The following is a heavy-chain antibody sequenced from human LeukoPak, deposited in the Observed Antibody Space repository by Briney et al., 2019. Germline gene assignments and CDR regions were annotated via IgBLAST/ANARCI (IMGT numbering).Heavy chain of an antibody. CDR3: ARELVVSYDSGSSYVHAFDL. CDR1: GGSFSGYY. CDR2: INHSGST. Sequence: SETLSLTCAVYGGSFSGYYWSWIRQPPGKGLEWIGEINHSGSTNYNPSLKSRVTISVDTSKNQFSLKLSSVTAADTAVYYCARELVVSYDSGSSYVHAFDLWGQGTKITVSS. V-gene: IGHV4-34*01. D-gene: IGHD3-10*01. J-gene: IGHJ3*01.